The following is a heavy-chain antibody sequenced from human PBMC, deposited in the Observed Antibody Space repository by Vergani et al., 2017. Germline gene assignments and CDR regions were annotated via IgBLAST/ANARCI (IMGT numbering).Heavy chain of an antibody. CDR3: AKARDPNCKGGNCYSYYYGLDL. V-gene: IGHV3-7*03. Sequence: EVQLVESGGGLVQPGGSLRLSCAVSGFSLSRFWMSWVRQAPEKGLEWVAHISPDGSATSYVDSVKGRFTISRDNSKDTLYLQMNSLRVEDKAIYYCAKARDPNCKGGNCYSYYYGLDLWGQGTTVTVSS. J-gene: IGHJ6*02. D-gene: IGHD2-21*01. CDR2: ISPDGSAT. CDR1: GFSLSRFW.